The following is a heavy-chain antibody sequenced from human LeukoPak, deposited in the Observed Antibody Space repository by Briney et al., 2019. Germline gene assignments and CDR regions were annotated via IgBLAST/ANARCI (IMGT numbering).Heavy chain of an antibody. V-gene: IGHV3-30*03. Sequence: PGRSLRLSCAASGPTFSSHAMHWVRQAPGKGLEWVGVISPDGSNQYYIDSVKGRFTISRDNSKNTLYLQMNSLRTEDTAVYYCAGAIGSFDYWGQGTLVTVSS. J-gene: IGHJ4*02. D-gene: IGHD2-21*01. CDR1: GPTFSSHA. CDR3: AGAIGSFDY. CDR2: ISPDGSNQ.